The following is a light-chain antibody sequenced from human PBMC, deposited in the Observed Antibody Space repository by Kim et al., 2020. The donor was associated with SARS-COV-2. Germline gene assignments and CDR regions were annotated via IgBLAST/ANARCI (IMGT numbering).Light chain of an antibody. CDR2: MAS. CDR3: QQDNAFPLT. V-gene: IGKV1-5*03. Sequence: DIQMTQSPSTLSASVGDRVTITCRASENINKWLVWYQQKPGKAPKVLIYMASSLESGVPSSFSGSGSGTEFSLTISSLQPDDFATYYCQQDNAFPLTFGGGTKVDIK. CDR1: ENINKW. J-gene: IGKJ4*02.